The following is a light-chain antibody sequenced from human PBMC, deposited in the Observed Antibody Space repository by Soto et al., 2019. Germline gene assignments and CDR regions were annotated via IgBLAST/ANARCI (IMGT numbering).Light chain of an antibody. CDR1: QSLSSN. J-gene: IGKJ4*01. Sequence: EIVMTQSPTTLSVSPGERATLSCRASQSLSSNLAWYQQKVGQAPRLLIYGASTRATGIPARFSGSESGTEFTLTISRLQSEDFAFYYCQQYRNSPVTFGGGTKVEI. CDR3: QQYRNSPVT. V-gene: IGKV3-15*01. CDR2: GAS.